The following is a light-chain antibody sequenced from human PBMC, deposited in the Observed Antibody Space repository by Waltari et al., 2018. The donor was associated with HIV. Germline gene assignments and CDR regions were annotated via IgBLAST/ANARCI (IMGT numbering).Light chain of an antibody. CDR2: EDS. CDR3: QAWDSSTAGV. Sequence: SYELTQPPSVSVSPGHTARITCSGAKLGDKYACWYQQKPGQSPVLVIYEDSKRPSGIPERFSGSNSWNTATLTISGTQAMDEADYYCQAWDSSTAGVFGGGTKLTVL. J-gene: IGLJ2*01. V-gene: IGLV3-1*01. CDR1: KLGDKY.